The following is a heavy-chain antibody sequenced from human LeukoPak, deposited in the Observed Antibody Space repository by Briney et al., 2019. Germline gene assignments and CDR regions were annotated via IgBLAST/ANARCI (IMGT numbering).Heavy chain of an antibody. CDR1: GLTVSSNY. CDR2: VYTGGTT. D-gene: IGHD3-3*01. J-gene: IGHJ4*02. V-gene: IGHV3-53*01. CDR3: AREGYDRALDY. Sequence: PGGSLRLSCAASGLTVSSNYMAWVRQVPGKGLEWVSVVYTGGTTYYADSVKGRFTVFSDNSKDTLYLQMNSLIAEDTAMYYCAREGYDRALDYWGQGTLVIVSS.